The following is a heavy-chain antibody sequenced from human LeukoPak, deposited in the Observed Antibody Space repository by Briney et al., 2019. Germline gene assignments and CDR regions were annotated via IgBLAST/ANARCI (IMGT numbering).Heavy chain of an antibody. D-gene: IGHD5-18*01. CDR3: ARGHSPWIQLPPDY. CDR2: ISSSSSYI. V-gene: IGHV3-21*01. Sequence: PGGSLRLSCAASGFTFSSYSMNWVRQAPGKGLEWVSSISSSSSYIYYADSVKGRFTISRDNAKNSLYLQMNSLRAEDTAVYYCARGHSPWIQLPPDYWGQGTLVTVSS. J-gene: IGHJ4*02. CDR1: GFTFSSYS.